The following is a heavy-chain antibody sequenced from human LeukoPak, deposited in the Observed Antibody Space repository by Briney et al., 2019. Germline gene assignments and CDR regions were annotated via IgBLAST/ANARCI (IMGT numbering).Heavy chain of an antibody. J-gene: IGHJ6*03. CDR3: AREGIGRYYYYYYMDV. Sequence: GGSLRLSCAASGFIFSTYSMTWVRQAPGKGLEWVSSISSSSSYIYYADSVKGRFTISRDNAKNSLYLQMNSLRAEDTAVYYCAREGIGRYYYYYYMDVWGKGTTVTISS. V-gene: IGHV3-21*01. D-gene: IGHD1-1*01. CDR1: GFIFSTYS. CDR2: ISSSSSYI.